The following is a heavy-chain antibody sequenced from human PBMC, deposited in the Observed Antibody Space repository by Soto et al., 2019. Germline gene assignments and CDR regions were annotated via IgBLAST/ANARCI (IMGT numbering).Heavy chain of an antibody. CDR2: ISAYNGNT. CDR1: GYTFTSYG. CDR3: ARLGQGAAAGGGYYYYYGMDV. Sequence: QVQLVQSGAEVKKPGASVKVSCKASGYTFTSYGISWVRQAPGQGLEWMGWISAYNGNTNYAQKLQGRGTMTTDTTTSTAYMELRSLRSDDTAVYYCARLGQGAAAGGGYYYYYGMDVWGQGTTVTVSS. D-gene: IGHD6-13*01. V-gene: IGHV1-18*01. J-gene: IGHJ6*02.